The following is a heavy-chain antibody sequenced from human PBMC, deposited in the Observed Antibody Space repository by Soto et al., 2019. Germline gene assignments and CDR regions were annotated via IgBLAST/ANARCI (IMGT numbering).Heavy chain of an antibody. D-gene: IGHD2-15*01. CDR3: ARIAGYHGPFDY. Sequence: SNTLSLTCSVSVVSIRSYFWSWILHPPGRGLEWIGYTYHIGSTNYSPSLKSRVAISLDTSESQFSLKVSSVTAADTAVYYCARIAGYHGPFDYWHQGTPVTLSS. CDR1: VVSIRSYF. J-gene: IGHJ4*02. V-gene: IGHV4-59*01. CDR2: TYHIGST.